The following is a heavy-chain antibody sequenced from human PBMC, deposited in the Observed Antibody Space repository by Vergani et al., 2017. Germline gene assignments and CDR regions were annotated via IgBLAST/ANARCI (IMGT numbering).Heavy chain of an antibody. V-gene: IGHV3-21*01. CDR1: GFTFSSYS. D-gene: IGHD3-22*01. J-gene: IGHJ6*02. CDR3: ARERTMIRYGMDV. CDR2: ISSSSSYI. Sequence: EVQLVESGGGLVKPGGSLRLSCAASGFTFSSYSMNWVRQAPGKGLEWVSSISSSSSYIYYADSVKGRFTISQDNAKNSLYLQMNSLRAEDTAVYYCARERTMIRYGMDVWGQGTTVTVSS.